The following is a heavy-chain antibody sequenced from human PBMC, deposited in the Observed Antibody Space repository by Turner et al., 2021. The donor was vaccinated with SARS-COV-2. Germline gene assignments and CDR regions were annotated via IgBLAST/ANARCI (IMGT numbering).Heavy chain of an antibody. J-gene: IGHJ2*01. CDR3: ARHGPTSTTKAFASRRRHTRSLCDWGSDVCSSDL. CDR1: CGSIISSYYY. V-gene: IGHV4-39*01. Sequence: QLQLHESGPGLVKPSETLSLSCTVSCGSIISSYYYWCWIRQPPGKGLEWIGSIYYSGSTYYNPSLKSRVTISVDTSKNQFSLKLNSVTAADTAVYYCARHGPTSTTKAFASRRRHTRSLCDWGSDVCSSDL. CDR2: IYYSGST. D-gene: IGHD2-21*02.